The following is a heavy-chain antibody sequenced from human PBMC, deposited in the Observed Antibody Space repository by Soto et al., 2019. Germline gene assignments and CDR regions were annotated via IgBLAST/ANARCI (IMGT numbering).Heavy chain of an antibody. Sequence: SETLSLTCTVSGDSISSYYWCWLRQPPGKGLEWIGYIYYSGSTNYNPSLKSRVTISVDTSKNQFSLKLSSVTAADTAVYYCARGFILVGGVTHTPYFDSGGRGALVTVSS. J-gene: IGHJ4*02. CDR3: ARGFILVGGVTHTPYFDS. CDR1: GDSISSYY. V-gene: IGHV4-59*12. D-gene: IGHD3-10*01. CDR2: IYYSGST.